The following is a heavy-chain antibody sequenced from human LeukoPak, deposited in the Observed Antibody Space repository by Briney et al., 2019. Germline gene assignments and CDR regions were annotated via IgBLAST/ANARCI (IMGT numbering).Heavy chain of an antibody. V-gene: IGHV3-21*01. J-gene: IGHJ3*02. CDR3: ARVKEASAFDI. CDR1: GFTFSSYA. CDR2: ISSSSRYI. Sequence: GGSLRLSCAASGFTFSSYAMSWVRQAPGKGLEWVSSISSSSRYIYYADSVKGRFTISRDNAKNSLYLQMNSLRAEDTAVYYCARVKEASAFDIWGQGTMVTVSS. D-gene: IGHD5-12*01.